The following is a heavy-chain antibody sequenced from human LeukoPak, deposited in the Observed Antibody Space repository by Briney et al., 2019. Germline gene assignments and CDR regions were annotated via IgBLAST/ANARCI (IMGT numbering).Heavy chain of an antibody. CDR2: ISSTSSYI. CDR3: ARAPIAVAAGLQY. CDR1: GFTFSSYS. J-gene: IGHJ4*02. V-gene: IGHV3-21*01. D-gene: IGHD6-19*01. Sequence: GGSLRLSCAASGFTFSSYSMNWVRQAPGKGLEWVSSISSTSSYIYYADSVKGRFTISRDNAKNSMYLQMNSLRAEDTAVYYCARAPIAVAAGLQYWGQGTLVTVSS.